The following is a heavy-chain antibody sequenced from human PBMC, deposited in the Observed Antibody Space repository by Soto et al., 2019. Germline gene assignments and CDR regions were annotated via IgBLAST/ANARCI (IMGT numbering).Heavy chain of an antibody. CDR2: IYYSGST. CDR3: ARSVSLLWGYAFDY. CDR1: GGSVSSGSYY. J-gene: IGHJ4*02. V-gene: IGHV4-61*01. D-gene: IGHD3-10*01. Sequence: SETLSLTCTVSGGSVSSGSYYWSWIRQPPGKGLEWIGYIYYSGSTNYNPSLKSRVTISVDTSKNQFSLKRSSVTAADTAVYYCARSVSLLWGYAFDYWGQGTLVTVSS.